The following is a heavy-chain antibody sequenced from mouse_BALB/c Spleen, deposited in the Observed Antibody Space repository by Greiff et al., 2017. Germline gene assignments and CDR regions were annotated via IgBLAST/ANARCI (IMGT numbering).Heavy chain of an antibody. CDR1: GYAFSSYW. CDR2: IYPGDGDT. J-gene: IGHJ4*01. Sequence: VMLVESGAELVRPGSSVKISCKASGYAFSSYWMNWVKQRPGQGLEWIGQIYPGDGDTNYNGKFKGKATLTADKSSSTAYMQLSSLTSEDSAVYFCARDYGNSYAMDYWGQGTSVTVSS. D-gene: IGHD2-1*01. V-gene: IGHV1-80*01. CDR3: ARDYGNSYAMDY.